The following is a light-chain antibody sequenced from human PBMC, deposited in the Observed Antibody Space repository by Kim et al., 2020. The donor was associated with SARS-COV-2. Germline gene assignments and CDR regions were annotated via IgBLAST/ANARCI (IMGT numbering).Light chain of an antibody. CDR3: QSYDSSLSGSGG. J-gene: IGLJ1*01. CDR1: SSNIGAGYD. CDR2: GNS. Sequence: QSVLTQPPSVSGAPGQRVTISCTGSSSNIGAGYDVHWYQQLPGTAPKLLIYGNSNRPSGVPDRFSGSKSGTSASLAITGLQAEDEADYYCQSYDSSLSGSGGFGTGDKGTVL. V-gene: IGLV1-40*01.